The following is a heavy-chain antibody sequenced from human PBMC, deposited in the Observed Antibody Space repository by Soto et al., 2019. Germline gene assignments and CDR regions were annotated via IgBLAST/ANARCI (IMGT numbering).Heavy chain of an antibody. CDR3: ARDVRRDGYNRYYFAY. J-gene: IGHJ4*02. CDR1: GGTFSSYA. D-gene: IGHD5-12*01. CDR2: IIPIFGTA. V-gene: IGHV1-69*12. Sequence: QVQLVQSGAEVKKPGSSVKVSCKASGGTFSSYAISWGRQAPGQGLEWMGGIIPIFGTANYAQKFQGRVTITADESTSTAYMELSSLRSEDTAVYYCARDVRRDGYNRYYFAYWGQGTLVTVSS.